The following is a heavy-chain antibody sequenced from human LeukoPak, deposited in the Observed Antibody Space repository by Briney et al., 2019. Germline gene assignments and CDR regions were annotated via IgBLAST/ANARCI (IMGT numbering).Heavy chain of an antibody. CDR3: AKTETVVTSKPFGSFDY. Sequence: PGGSLRLSCAASGFTFSSYAMSWVRQAPGKGLEWVSAISGSGGSTYYADSVKGRFTISRDNSKNTLYLQMNSLRAEDTAVYYCAKTETVVTSKPFGSFDYWGQGTLVTVSS. J-gene: IGHJ4*02. CDR2: ISGSGGST. D-gene: IGHD4-23*01. CDR1: GFTFSSYA. V-gene: IGHV3-23*01.